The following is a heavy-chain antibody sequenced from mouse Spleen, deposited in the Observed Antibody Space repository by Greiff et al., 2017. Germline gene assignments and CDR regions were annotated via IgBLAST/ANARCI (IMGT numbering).Heavy chain of an antibody. CDR3: TVITTRWYFDV. Sequence: EVQLQQSGTVLARPGASVKMSCKTSGYTFTSYWMHWVKQRPGQGLEWIGAIYPGNSDTSYNQKFKGKAKLTAVTSASTAYMERSSLTNEDSAVYYCTVITTRWYFDVWGAGTTVTVSS. CDR2: IYPGNSDT. CDR1: GYTFTSYW. D-gene: IGHD2-4*01. J-gene: IGHJ1*01. V-gene: IGHV1-5*01.